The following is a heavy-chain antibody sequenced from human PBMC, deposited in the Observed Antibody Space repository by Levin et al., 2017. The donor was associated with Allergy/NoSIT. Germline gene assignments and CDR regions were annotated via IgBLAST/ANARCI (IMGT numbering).Heavy chain of an antibody. D-gene: IGHD5-24*01. Sequence: GESLKISCKASGYTFTSYAMHWVRQAPGQRLEWMGWINAGNGNTKYSQKFQGRVTITRDTSASTAYMELSSLRSEDTAVYYCARAPSGDGYDIYYGMDGWGQGTTVTVSS. J-gene: IGHJ6*02. CDR1: GYTFTSYA. V-gene: IGHV1-3*01. CDR3: ARAPSGDGYDIYYGMDG. CDR2: INAGNGNT.